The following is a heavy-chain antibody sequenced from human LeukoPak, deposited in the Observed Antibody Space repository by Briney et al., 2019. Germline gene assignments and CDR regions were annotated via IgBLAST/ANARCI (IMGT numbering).Heavy chain of an antibody. V-gene: IGHV4-38-2*02. CDR2: IYYSGST. J-gene: IGHJ4*02. CDR1: GYSISSGYY. CDR3: ARVCNPSVYYFDY. D-gene: IGHD2-2*01. Sequence: PSETLSLTCTVSGYSISSGYYWGWIRQPPVKGLEWIGSIYYSGSTYYNPSLKSRVTISVDTSKNQFSLKLSSVTAADTAVYYCARVCNPSVYYFDYWGQGTLVTVSS.